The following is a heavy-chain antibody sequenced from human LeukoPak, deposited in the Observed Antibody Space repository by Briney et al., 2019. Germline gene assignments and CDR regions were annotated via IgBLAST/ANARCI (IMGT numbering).Heavy chain of an antibody. J-gene: IGHJ4*02. CDR1: GYTFSAYA. D-gene: IGHD6-19*01. CDR2: IDADTGDT. Sequence: GGSLRLSCKASGYTFSAYAIHWVRQAPGQRFEWMGWIDADTGDTRYSQKFQGRVTITRDTSASTAYMELSSLKSEDTAVYYCARGSTSDWPLDHWGQETLVTISS. CDR3: ARGSTSDWPLDH. V-gene: IGHV1-3*01.